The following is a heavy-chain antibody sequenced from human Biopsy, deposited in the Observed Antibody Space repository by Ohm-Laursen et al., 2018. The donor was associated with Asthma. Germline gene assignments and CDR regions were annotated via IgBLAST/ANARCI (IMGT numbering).Heavy chain of an antibody. CDR3: ARGYSGTDRIVYYYSGMEV. J-gene: IGHJ6*02. CDR2: LIPVLGTA. Sequence: SVKVSCKASGDSLGSFINYAISWVRQVPRQGLEWMGGLIPVLGTADYAPMFEGRVTITADESTSTAYLELTSLRFEDTAVYYCARGYSGTDRIVYYYSGMEVWGQGTTVTVSS. V-gene: IGHV1-69*13. CDR1: GDSLGSFINYA. D-gene: IGHD5-12*01.